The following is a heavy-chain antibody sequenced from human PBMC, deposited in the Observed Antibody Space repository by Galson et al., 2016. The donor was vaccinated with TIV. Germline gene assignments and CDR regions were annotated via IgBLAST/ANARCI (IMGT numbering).Heavy chain of an antibody. Sequence: SLRLSCAASGLSVSINYMTWVRQAPGKGLEWVSLISDGGNTYYPDSAKGRFTISRDNSKNTLYLQMNSLRVEDTAVYYCARDRVVDATYYYYYYGMDVWCQGTAVTVSS. D-gene: IGHD2-15*01. J-gene: IGHJ6*02. CDR1: GLSVSINY. CDR3: ARDRVVDATYYYYYYGMDV. V-gene: IGHV3-66*02. CDR2: ISDGGNT.